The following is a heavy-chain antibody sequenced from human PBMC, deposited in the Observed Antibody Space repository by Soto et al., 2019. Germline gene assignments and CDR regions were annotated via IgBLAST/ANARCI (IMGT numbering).Heavy chain of an antibody. Sequence: SETLSLTCTVSGGSISSGDYYWSWIRQPPGKGLEWIGYIYYSGSTYYNPSLKSRVTISVDTSKNQFSLKLSSVTAADTAVYYCARGGLHYYDRRRAEDDAFDIWGQGTMVTVSS. V-gene: IGHV4-30-4*01. CDR2: IYYSGST. D-gene: IGHD3-22*01. J-gene: IGHJ3*02. CDR1: GGSISSGDYY. CDR3: ARGGLHYYDRRRAEDDAFDI.